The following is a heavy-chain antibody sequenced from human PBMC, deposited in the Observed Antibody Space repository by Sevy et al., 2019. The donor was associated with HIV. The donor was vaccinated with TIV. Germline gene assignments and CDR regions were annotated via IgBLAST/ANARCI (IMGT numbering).Heavy chain of an antibody. CDR3: ARCPEAWSGYYYHYYGMDV. V-gene: IGHV1-18*01. J-gene: IGHJ6*02. Sequence: ASVKVSCKASGYTFTSYGISWVRQAPGQGLEWMGWISVYNGNTNYAQKVQGRVTLTTETSTSTVYMELRSLRSDDTVVYYCARCPEAWSGYYYHYYGMDVWGQGTTVTVSS. CDR1: GYTFTSYG. CDR2: ISVYNGNT. D-gene: IGHD3-3*01.